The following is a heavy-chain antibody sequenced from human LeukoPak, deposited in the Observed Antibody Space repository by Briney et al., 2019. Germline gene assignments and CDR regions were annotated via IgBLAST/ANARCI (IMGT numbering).Heavy chain of an antibody. Sequence: PSETLSLTCAVYGGSFSGYYRSWIRQPPGKGLEWIGEINHSGSTNYNPSLKSRVTISVDTSKNQLSLKLSSVTAADTAVYYCARGSTYYDFWSGSLAGGFDYWGQGTLVTVSS. J-gene: IGHJ4*02. V-gene: IGHV4-34*01. CDR2: INHSGST. D-gene: IGHD3-3*01. CDR3: ARGSTYYDFWSGSLAGGFDY. CDR1: GGSFSGYY.